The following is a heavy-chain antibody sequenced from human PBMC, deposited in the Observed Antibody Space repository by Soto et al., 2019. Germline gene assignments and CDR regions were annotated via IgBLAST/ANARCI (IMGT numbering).Heavy chain of an antibody. Sequence: ASETLSLTCTVSGGSISSYYWSWIRQPPGKGLEWIGYIYYSGSTNYNPSLNSRVTISVDTSKNQFSLKLSSVTAADTAVYYCARNLNYYGSGSYYNVAYYYYMDVWGKGTTVTVSS. D-gene: IGHD3-10*01. CDR3: ARNLNYYGSGSYYNVAYYYYMDV. CDR1: GGSISSYY. CDR2: IYYSGST. J-gene: IGHJ6*03. V-gene: IGHV4-59*01.